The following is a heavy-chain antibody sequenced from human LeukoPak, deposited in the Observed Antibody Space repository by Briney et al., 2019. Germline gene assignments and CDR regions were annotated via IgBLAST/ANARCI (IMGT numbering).Heavy chain of an antibody. CDR3: ARDYRPYGSGNTGGGIDY. V-gene: IGHV1-46*01. CDR1: GYTFTSYY. D-gene: IGHD3-10*01. Sequence: ASVKVSCKASGYTFTSYYMHWVRQAPGQGPEWMGIINPSGGSTSYAQKFQGRVTMTRDMSTSTVYMELSSLRSEDTAVYYCARDYRPYGSGNTGGGIDYWGQGTLVTVSS. CDR2: INPSGGST. J-gene: IGHJ4*02.